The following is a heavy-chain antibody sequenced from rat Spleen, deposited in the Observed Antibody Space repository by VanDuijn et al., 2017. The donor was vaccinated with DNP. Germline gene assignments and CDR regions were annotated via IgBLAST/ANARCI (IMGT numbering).Heavy chain of an antibody. CDR1: GFSFSDYY. Sequence: EVQLVESGGGLVQPGRSLKLSCLTSGFSFSDYYMAWVRQAPTKGLEWVAYISYDGGSTYNGDSVKGRFTISRDNAKSTLYLQMNSLRSEDMATYYCARPMDYYSGGFAYWGQGTLVTVSS. CDR2: ISYDGGST. CDR3: ARPMDYYSGGFAY. V-gene: IGHV5-22*01. J-gene: IGHJ3*01. D-gene: IGHD1-1*01.